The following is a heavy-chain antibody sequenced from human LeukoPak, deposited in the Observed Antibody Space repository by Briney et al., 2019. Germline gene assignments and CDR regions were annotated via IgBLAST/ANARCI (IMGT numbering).Heavy chain of an antibody. V-gene: IGHV3-30*02. CDR1: GFNFNNYG. CDR2: IRQDGSNK. D-gene: IGHD2-15*01. Sequence: PGGSLRLSCAASGFNFNNYGMHWVRQAPGKGLEWVAFIRQDGSNKYYADSVKGRFTISRDNSKNTLYLEMNSLRAEDTAVYYCAKDSRAYCSGGSCYPFDYWGQGTLVTVSS. CDR3: AKDSRAYCSGGSCYPFDY. J-gene: IGHJ4*02.